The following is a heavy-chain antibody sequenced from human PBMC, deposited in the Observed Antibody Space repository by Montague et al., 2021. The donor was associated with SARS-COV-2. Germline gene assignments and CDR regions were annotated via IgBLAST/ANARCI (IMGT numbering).Heavy chain of an antibody. CDR2: IKQDGSEK. V-gene: IGHV3-7*01. CDR3: ARDSGQPLLYGSPYDYYAMDV. D-gene: IGHD2-2*02. Sequence: SLRLSCAASGFPFSSYWMSWVRQAPGKGLEWVANIKQDGSEKYYVDSVKGRFTISRDNAKNSLYLQMNSLRAEDTAVYYCARDSGQPLLYGSPYDYYAMDVLGQGTTVTVSS. CDR1: GFPFSSYW. J-gene: IGHJ6*02.